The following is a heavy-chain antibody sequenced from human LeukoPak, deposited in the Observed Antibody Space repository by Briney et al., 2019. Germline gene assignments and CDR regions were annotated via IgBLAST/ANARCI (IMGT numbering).Heavy chain of an antibody. D-gene: IGHD7-27*01. Sequence: GASVKVSCKASGYTFTGYYMHWVRQAPGQGLEWMGWINPNSGGTNYAQKFQGRVTMTRDTSISTAYMELSRLRSDDTAVYYCAREMLGHYNWFDPWGQGTLVTVSS. J-gene: IGHJ5*02. CDR3: AREMLGHYNWFDP. CDR2: INPNSGGT. CDR1: GYTFTGYY. V-gene: IGHV1-2*02.